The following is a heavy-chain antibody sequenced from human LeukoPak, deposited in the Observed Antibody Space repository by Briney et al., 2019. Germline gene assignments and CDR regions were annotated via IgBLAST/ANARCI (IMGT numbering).Heavy chain of an antibody. CDR2: ISYDERNE. CDR1: GFTFSRYN. J-gene: IGHJ4*02. Sequence: GRSLRLSCAASGFTFSRYNIHWVRQVPGKGLEWVAVISYDERNEFYVDSVKGRFTISRDTSKNTLYLQMNSLRAEDTAVYYCARDHSGWYVDYWGQGTLVTVSS. V-gene: IGHV3-30*04. D-gene: IGHD6-19*01. CDR3: ARDHSGWYVDY.